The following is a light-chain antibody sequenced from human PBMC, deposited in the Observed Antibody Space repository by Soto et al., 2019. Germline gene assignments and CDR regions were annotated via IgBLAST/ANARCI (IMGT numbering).Light chain of an antibody. CDR1: SSDVGGYNY. CDR3: SSYTSSSTPS. CDR2: DVS. V-gene: IGLV2-14*01. J-gene: IGLJ1*01. Sequence: QSVLTQPASVSGSPGQSITISCTGTSSDVGGYNYVSWYQQHPGKAPKLVIYDVSNRPSGVSNRFSGSKSGNTASLTISGLQAEDEADYYCSSYTSSSTPSFGTGTKVTVL.